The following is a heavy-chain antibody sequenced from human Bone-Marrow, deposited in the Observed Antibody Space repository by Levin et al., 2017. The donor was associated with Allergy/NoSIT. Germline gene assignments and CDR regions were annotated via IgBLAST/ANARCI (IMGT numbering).Heavy chain of an antibody. D-gene: IGHD2/OR15-2a*01. CDR2: INNRGTTT. Sequence: LSLTCAATGFHFRISAMSWVREVPGRGLEWVSAINNRGTTTYYSDSVRGRFPISRDNSKNTLFLEMNSLRVEDTAVYYCAKDVVLSSDDPFDVWGQGTMVTVSS. J-gene: IGHJ3*01. CDR3: AKDVVLSSDDPFDV. CDR1: GFHFRISA. V-gene: IGHV3-23*05.